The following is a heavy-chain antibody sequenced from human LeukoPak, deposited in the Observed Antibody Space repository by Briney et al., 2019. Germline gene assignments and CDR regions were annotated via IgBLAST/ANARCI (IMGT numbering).Heavy chain of an antibody. V-gene: IGHV4-4*07. CDR1: GGSISSYY. CDR3: ARGRRDYYDSSGYPPAFDT. J-gene: IGHJ3*02. D-gene: IGHD3-22*01. CDR2: IYTSGST. Sequence: SETLSLTCTVSGGSISSYYWSWIRQPAGKGLEWIGRIYTSGSTNYNPSLKSRVTISVDKSKNQFSLKLSSVTAADTAVYYCARGRRDYYDSSGYPPAFDTWGQGTMVTVSS.